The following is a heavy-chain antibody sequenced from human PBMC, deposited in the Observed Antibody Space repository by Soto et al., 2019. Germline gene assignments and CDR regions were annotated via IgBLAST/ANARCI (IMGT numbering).Heavy chain of an antibody. V-gene: IGHV5-10-1*01. D-gene: IGHD2-2*01. CDR2: IDPSDSYT. J-gene: IGHJ5*02. CDR1: GYIFTSYW. Sequence: PGESLKISCKGSGYIFTSYWIGWVRQMPVKGLEWMGRIDPSDSYTNYSPSFQGHVTISADKSISTAYLQWSSLKASDTAMYYCARSNIVVVPAATNWFDPWGQGTLVTVSS. CDR3: ARSNIVVVPAATNWFDP.